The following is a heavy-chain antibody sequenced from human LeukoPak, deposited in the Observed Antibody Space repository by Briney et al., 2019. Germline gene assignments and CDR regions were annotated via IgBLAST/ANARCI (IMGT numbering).Heavy chain of an antibody. V-gene: IGHV3-66*01. CDR2: IYSGGST. D-gene: IGHD3-10*01. CDR1: GFTVSSNY. J-gene: IGHJ4*02. CDR3: AKDASYGSGSYYDY. Sequence: GGSLRLSCAASGFTVSSNYMSWVRQAPGKGLEWVSVIYSGGSTYYADSVKGRFTISRDNSKNTLYLQMNSLRAEDTAVYYWAKDASYGSGSYYDYWGQGTLVTVSS.